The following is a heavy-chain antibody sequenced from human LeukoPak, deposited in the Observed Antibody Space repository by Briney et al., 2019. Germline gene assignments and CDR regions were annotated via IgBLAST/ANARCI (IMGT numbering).Heavy chain of an antibody. J-gene: IGHJ4*02. CDR3: ARRRSYYDSSGVDY. V-gene: IGHV3-30*01. D-gene: IGHD3-22*01. Sequence: GGSLRLSCAASGFTFSSYAMYWVRQAPGKGLEYVAVTSYDGLNKNYADSVKGRFTISRDNPQNTLYLQMDSLRAEDTGVYYCARRRSYYDSSGVDYWGQGTLVTVSS. CDR2: TSYDGLNK. CDR1: GFTFSSYA.